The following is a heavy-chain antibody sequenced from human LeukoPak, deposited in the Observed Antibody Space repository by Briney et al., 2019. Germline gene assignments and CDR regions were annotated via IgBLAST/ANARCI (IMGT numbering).Heavy chain of an antibody. CDR2: ISSSSSYI. D-gene: IGHD5-12*01. CDR1: GFTFSSYS. CDR3: ARDRIVATTMFYP. J-gene: IGHJ5*02. V-gene: IGHV3-21*01. Sequence: GGSLRLSCAASGFTFSSYSMSWVRQAPGKGLEWVSSISSSSSYIYYADSVKGRFTISRDNAKNSLYLQMNSLGAEDTAVYYCARDRIVATTMFYPWGQGTLVTVSS.